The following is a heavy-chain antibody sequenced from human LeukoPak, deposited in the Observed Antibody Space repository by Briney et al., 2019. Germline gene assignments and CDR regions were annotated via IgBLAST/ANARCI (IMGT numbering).Heavy chain of an antibody. CDR2: INPHSGGT. V-gene: IGHV1-2*02. J-gene: IGHJ3*02. Sequence: ASVKVSCKASGYTFTGYYMLWVRQAPGQGLEWMGWINPHSGGTNYAQKFQGRVTLTSDTSISTAYMELSRLRSGDTAVYYCATLDTVMVTHRDAFDIWGQGSVVTVSS. CDR3: ATLDTVMVTHRDAFDI. D-gene: IGHD5-18*01. CDR1: GYTFTGYY.